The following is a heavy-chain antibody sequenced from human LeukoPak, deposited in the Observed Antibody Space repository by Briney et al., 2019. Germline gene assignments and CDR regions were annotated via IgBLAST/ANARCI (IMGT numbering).Heavy chain of an antibody. CDR2: ISYDGSNK. CDR3: ARDLMRFGENTDYYYYYGMDV. V-gene: IGHV3-30-3*01. D-gene: IGHD3-10*01. CDR1: GFTFSSYA. Sequence: PGGSLRLSCAASGFTFSSYAMHWVRQAPGKGLEWVAVISYDGSNKYYADSVKGRFTISRDNSKNTLYLQMNSLRAEDTAVYYCARDLMRFGENTDYYYYYGMDVWGQGTTVTVSS. J-gene: IGHJ6*02.